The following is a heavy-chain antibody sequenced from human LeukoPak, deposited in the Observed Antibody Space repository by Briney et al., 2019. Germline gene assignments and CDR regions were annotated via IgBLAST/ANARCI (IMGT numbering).Heavy chain of an antibody. J-gene: IGHJ5*02. V-gene: IGHV1-18*01. D-gene: IGHD3-9*01. CDR1: GYTFTSYG. CDR3: ARGYYDILTGYLDWFDP. CDR2: ISAYNGNT. Sequence: ASVKVSCKASGYTFTSYGISWVRQAPGQGLEWMGWISAYNGNTNYAQKLQGRVTMTRDTSISTAYMELSRLRYDDTAVYYCARGYYDILTGYLDWFDPWGQGTLVTVSS.